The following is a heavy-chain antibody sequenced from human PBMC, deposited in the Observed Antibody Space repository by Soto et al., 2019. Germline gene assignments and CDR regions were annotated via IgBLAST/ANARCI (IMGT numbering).Heavy chain of an antibody. CDR3: ARGTIKTTDFDS. Sequence: QVQLQESGPGLVKPSQTLSLTCTVSGGSISSGGYYWSWSRQHPGKGVEWIGYIYDSGSTYYNPSLKSRLTISIDTSKNQLSLKLSSVTAADTAVYYCARGTIKTTDFDSWGQGTLVTVSS. V-gene: IGHV4-31*03. J-gene: IGHJ4*02. D-gene: IGHD1-7*01. CDR2: IYDSGST. CDR1: GGSISSGGYY.